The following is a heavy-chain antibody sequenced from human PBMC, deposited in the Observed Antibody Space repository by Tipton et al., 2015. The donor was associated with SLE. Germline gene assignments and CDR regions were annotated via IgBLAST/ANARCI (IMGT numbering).Heavy chain of an antibody. CDR3: TRDGSSGWYAFDF. CDR1: GFTFSSSW. CDR2: IKEDGSEK. V-gene: IGHV3-7*03. D-gene: IGHD6-19*01. J-gene: IGHJ3*01. Sequence: SLRLSCAASGFTFSSSWMNWVRLAPGKGLEWVANIKEDGSEKHYVDSVKDRLTISRDNAKNSLYLQMNSLRAEDTALYYCTRDGSSGWYAFDFWGQGTMVTVSS.